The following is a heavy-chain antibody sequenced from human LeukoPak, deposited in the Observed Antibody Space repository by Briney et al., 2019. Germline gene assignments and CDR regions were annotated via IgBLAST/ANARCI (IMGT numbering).Heavy chain of an antibody. J-gene: IGHJ4*02. CDR2: ISGSGGST. D-gene: IGHD3-22*01. Sequence: GGSLRLYCAASGFTFSSYAMSWVRQAPGKGLEWASAISGSGGSTYYADSVKGRFTISRDNSKNTLYLQMNSLRAEDTAVYYCAKGGSGITMIVVVITGGAYFDYWGQGTLVTVSS. V-gene: IGHV3-23*01. CDR3: AKGGSGITMIVVVITGGAYFDY. CDR1: GFTFSSYA.